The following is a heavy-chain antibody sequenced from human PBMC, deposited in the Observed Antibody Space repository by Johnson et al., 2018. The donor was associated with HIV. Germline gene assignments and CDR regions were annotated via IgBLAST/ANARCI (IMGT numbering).Heavy chain of an antibody. J-gene: IGHJ3*02. D-gene: IGHD6-19*01. CDR3: ARMYSSGWYDLRVVYAFDI. CDR2: ISSSGSTI. CDR1: GFTFSKSW. Sequence: EMQLVESGGGLVQPGGSLRLSCAASGFTFSKSWMHWVRQAPGKGLVWVSHISSSGSTIYYADSVKGRFTISRDNAKNSLYLQMNSLRAEDTAVYYCARMYSSGWYDLRVVYAFDIWGQGTMVTVSS. V-gene: IGHV3-48*04.